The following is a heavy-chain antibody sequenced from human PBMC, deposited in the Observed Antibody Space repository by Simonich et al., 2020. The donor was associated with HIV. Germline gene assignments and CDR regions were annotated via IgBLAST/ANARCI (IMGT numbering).Heavy chain of an antibody. D-gene: IGHD3-10*01. CDR2: INHSGNT. CDR3: AREFVYYGSGLSPSWFDP. CDR1: GGSFSGYY. V-gene: IGHV4-34*01. J-gene: IGHJ5*02. Sequence: QVQLQQWGAGLLKPSETLSLTCAVYGGSFSGYYWCWIRQPPGKGLEWIGEINHSGNTNYNPSLKSRVTISVDTSKNQFSLKLSSVTAADTAVYYCAREFVYYGSGLSPSWFDPWGQGTLVTVSS.